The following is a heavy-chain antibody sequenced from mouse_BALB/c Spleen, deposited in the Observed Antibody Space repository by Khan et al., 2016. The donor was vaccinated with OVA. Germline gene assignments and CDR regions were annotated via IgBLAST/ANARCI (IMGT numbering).Heavy chain of an antibody. Sequence: QVRLQQSGAELAKPGASVKMSCKASGYTFTSYWMHWVKQRPGQGLEWIGYINPSTGYTEYNQKFKDKATLTAEKSSSTAYMQLSSLTSEDSAVYYCASDYDFDYWGQGTTLTVSS. CDR1: GYTFTSYW. CDR2: INPSTGYT. J-gene: IGHJ2*01. V-gene: IGHV1-7*01. D-gene: IGHD2-4*01. CDR3: ASDYDFDY.